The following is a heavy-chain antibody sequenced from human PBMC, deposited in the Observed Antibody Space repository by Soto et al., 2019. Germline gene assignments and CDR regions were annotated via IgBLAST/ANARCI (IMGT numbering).Heavy chain of an antibody. J-gene: IGHJ6*02. V-gene: IGHV4-59*01. CDR3: ASSDGDLTYYYYYGMDV. CDR2: IYYSGST. CDR1: GGSISSYY. D-gene: IGHD4-17*01. Sequence: TSETLSLTCTVSGGSISSYYWSWIRQPPGKGLEWIGYIYYSGSTNYNPSLKSRVTISVDTSKNQFSLKLSSVTAADTAVYYCASSDGDLTYYYYYGMDVWGQGTTVTVSS.